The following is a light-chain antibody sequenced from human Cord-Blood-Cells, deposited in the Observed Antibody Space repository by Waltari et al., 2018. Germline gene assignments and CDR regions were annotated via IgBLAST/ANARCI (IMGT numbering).Light chain of an antibody. V-gene: IGLV1-51*02. CDR1: SSNIGNNY. J-gene: IGLJ3*02. CDR3: GTWDSSLSAGV. Sequence: QSVLTQPPSVSAAPGQKVTISCSGSSSNIGNNYVPWYQQLPGTAPKLLIYENNKRPSGIPDRSSGSKSGTSATLGITGLQTGDEADYYCGTWDSSLSAGVFGGGTKLTVL. CDR2: ENN.